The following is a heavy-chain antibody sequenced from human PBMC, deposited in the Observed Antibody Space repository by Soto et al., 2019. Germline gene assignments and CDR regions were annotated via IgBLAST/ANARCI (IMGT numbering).Heavy chain of an antibody. CDR2: ISYDESHK. J-gene: IGHJ4*02. CDR1: GCNFGDHA. Sequence: RHPCAASGCNFGDHAVHWVRKTQSKGLEWVAVISYDESHKYYVDSVKGRFTISRDNAKNSLYLQMNSLRADDTAVYYCARRAGTDFWGQRTLGTGSS. D-gene: IGHD6-19*01. V-gene: IGHV3-30-3*01. CDR3: ARRAGTDF.